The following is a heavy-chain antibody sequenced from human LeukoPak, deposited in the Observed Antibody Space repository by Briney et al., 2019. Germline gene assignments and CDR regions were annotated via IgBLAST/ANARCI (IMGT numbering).Heavy chain of an antibody. CDR1: GFTFSDHY. J-gene: IGHJ4*02. V-gene: IGHV3-72*01. CDR2: SRDKANSYTT. Sequence: PGGSLRLSCAASGFTFSDHYMDWVRQAPGKGLEWVGRSRDKANSYTTEYAPSVKGRFIISRDDSKDLLYLQMNSLKIEDTAVYYCAKDQGRAAYCGGDCYWILGYWGQGTLVTVSS. CDR3: AKDQGRAAYCGGDCYWILGY. D-gene: IGHD2-21*02.